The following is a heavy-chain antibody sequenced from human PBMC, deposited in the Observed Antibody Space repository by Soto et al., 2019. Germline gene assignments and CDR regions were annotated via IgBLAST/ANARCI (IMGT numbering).Heavy chain of an antibody. Sequence: EVQLLESGGGLVQPGGSLRLSCAASGFTFSSYAMSWVRQAPGKGLEWVSAISGSGGSTYYADSVKGRFTISRDNSKNTLYLQMNSLRAEDTAVYYCAKSKPPYGSARGGMDVWGQGTTVTVSS. CDR2: ISGSGGST. V-gene: IGHV3-23*01. CDR1: GFTFSSYA. D-gene: IGHD6-19*01. J-gene: IGHJ6*02. CDR3: AKSKPPYGSARGGMDV.